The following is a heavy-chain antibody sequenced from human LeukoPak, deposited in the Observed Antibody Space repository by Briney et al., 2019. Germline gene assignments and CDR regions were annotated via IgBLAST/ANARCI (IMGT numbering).Heavy chain of an antibody. V-gene: IGHV1-2*02. J-gene: IGHJ4*02. CDR2: INPNSGGT. D-gene: IGHD1-14*01. CDR3: ARDNRLLDFDC. Sequence: ASVKVSCKASGYTFTGSYMHWVRQAPGQGLEWMGWINPNSGGTKYAQKFQGRVTLTRDTSITTAYMELNWLTSDDTAVYYCARDNRLLDFDCWGQGAQVTVSS. CDR1: GYTFTGSY.